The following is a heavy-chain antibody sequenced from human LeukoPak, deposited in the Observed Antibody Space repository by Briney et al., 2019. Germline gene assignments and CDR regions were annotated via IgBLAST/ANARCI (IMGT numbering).Heavy chain of an antibody. V-gene: IGHV1-2*02. D-gene: IGHD5-12*01. Sequence: GASVKVSCKASGYTFTGYYMHWVRQAPGQGLEWMGWINPNSGGTNYAQKFQGRVTMTRDTSISTAYMELSRLRSDDTAVYYCARAGGYSGYELENWFDPWGQGTLVTVSS. CDR3: ARAGGYSGYELENWFDP. CDR1: GYTFTGYY. CDR2: INPNSGGT. J-gene: IGHJ5*02.